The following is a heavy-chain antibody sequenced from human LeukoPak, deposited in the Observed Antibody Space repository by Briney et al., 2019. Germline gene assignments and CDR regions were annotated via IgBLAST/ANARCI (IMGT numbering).Heavy chain of an antibody. CDR3: ARGLGYCTSTTCLLPFDY. D-gene: IGHD2-2*01. CDR1: GFTVSTYY. V-gene: IGHV3-53*01. Sequence: GGSLRLSCAASGFTVSTYYMTWVRRAPGKGLECVSVIYSGGSTYCADSVKGRFTVSRDNSKNTLYLQMNSLRAEDTAMYYCARGLGYCTSTTCLLPFDYWGQGTLVTVSS. J-gene: IGHJ4*02. CDR2: IYSGGST.